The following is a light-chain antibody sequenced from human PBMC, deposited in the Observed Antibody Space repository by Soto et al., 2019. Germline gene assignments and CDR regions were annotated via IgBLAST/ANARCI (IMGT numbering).Light chain of an antibody. Sequence: EIVLTQSPGTLSLSPGERATLSCRASQSVSSSYLAWYQQKPGQAPRLLIYGASSRATGIPSRFSGSGSGTDFTITISRLEPEDFAVDYCQQYDSSPVTFGPGTKVDIK. V-gene: IGKV3-20*01. CDR1: QSVSSSY. J-gene: IGKJ3*01. CDR2: GAS. CDR3: QQYDSSPVT.